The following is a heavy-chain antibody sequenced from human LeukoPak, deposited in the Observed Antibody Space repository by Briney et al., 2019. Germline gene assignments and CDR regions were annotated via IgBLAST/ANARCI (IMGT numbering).Heavy chain of an antibody. J-gene: IGHJ4*02. D-gene: IGHD6-19*01. CDR3: ASARDFGWEGIWN. Sequence: ASKTLSLTCTVSGGSISSYYWSWIRQPPGKGLEWFGSIYYSGSTNYNPSLKSRVTISVDTSKNQFSLKLSSVTAADTAVYYCASARDFGWEGIWNWGQGTLVTVSS. CDR1: GGSISSYY. CDR2: IYYSGST. V-gene: IGHV4-59*08.